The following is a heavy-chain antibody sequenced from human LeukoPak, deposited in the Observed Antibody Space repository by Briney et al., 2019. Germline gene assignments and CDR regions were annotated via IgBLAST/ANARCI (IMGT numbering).Heavy chain of an antibody. CDR1: GYTFTSYG. Sequence: ASVKVSCKASGYTFTSYGIRWVRQAPGQGLEWMGWISAYNGNTNYAQKLQGRVTMTTDTSTSTAYMELRSLRSDDTAVYYCARDALDDYVWGSYRYSDYWGQGTLVTVSS. D-gene: IGHD3-16*02. J-gene: IGHJ4*02. CDR2: ISAYNGNT. V-gene: IGHV1-18*01. CDR3: ARDALDDYVWGSYRYSDY.